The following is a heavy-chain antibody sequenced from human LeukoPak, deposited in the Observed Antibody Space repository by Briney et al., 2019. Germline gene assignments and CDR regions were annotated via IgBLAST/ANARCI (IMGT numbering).Heavy chain of an antibody. J-gene: IGHJ4*02. V-gene: IGHV3-23*01. Sequence: GGSLRLSCAASGFTFSVYAMSWVRQTPEKGLDWVSVISGSAHKIRYADSVKGRFTISRDNVENSLYLQMNSLRDEDTAVYYCARVAAGYSVNYFDYWGQGTLVTVSS. CDR2: ISGSAHKI. CDR3: ARVAAGYSVNYFDY. D-gene: IGHD4-23*01. CDR1: GFTFSVYA.